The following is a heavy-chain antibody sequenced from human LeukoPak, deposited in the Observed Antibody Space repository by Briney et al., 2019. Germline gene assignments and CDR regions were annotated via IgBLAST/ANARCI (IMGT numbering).Heavy chain of an antibody. Sequence: GRSLRLSCAASGFTFSSESMNSGPRAPGKELLWGSSISSSSSYIYYADSVKGRFTISRDNAKNSLYLQMNSLRAEDTAVYYCASAGYSSSWYQVYWGQGTLVTVSS. CDR3: ASAGYSSSWYQVY. CDR1: GFTFSSES. D-gene: IGHD6-13*01. V-gene: IGHV3-21*01. J-gene: IGHJ4*02. CDR2: ISSSSSYI.